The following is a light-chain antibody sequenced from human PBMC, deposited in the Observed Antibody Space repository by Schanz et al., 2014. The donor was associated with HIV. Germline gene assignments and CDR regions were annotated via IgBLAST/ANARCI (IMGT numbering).Light chain of an antibody. J-gene: IGLJ2*01. CDR1: NSDIDFYYY. V-gene: IGLV2-14*03. Sequence: QSALTQPASVSGSPGQSIAISCTGPNSDIDFYYYVSWFQQHPGKAPQLMLYDGSRRPSGVSNRFSGSKSDNTASLTISGLQPEDEADYHCSSYAGSNNLVFGGGTKLTVL. CDR2: DGS. CDR3: SSYAGSNNLV.